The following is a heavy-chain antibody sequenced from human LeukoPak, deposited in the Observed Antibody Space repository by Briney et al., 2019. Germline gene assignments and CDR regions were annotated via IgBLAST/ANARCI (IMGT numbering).Heavy chain of an antibody. CDR2: ISNNEGTT. Sequence: PGGSLRLSCAASGFTFSSYAMHWVRQAPGRGLEYVSAISNNEGTTYYANSVRGRFTISRDNSKNTLYLQMGSLRAEDKAVYYCARVNGSGSYYDYWGQGTLVTVSS. CDR3: ARVNGSGSYYDY. CDR1: GFTFSSYA. V-gene: IGHV3-64*01. D-gene: IGHD3-10*01. J-gene: IGHJ4*02.